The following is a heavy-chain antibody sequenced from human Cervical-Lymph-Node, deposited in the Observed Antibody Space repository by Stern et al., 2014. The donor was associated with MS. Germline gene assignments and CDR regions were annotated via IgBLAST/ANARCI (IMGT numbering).Heavy chain of an antibody. Sequence: VQLEESGGGLVQPGGSLRLSCVGSGFTISKNYMSWVRQAPGKGLEWVSVIHYDASTYFADSVKGRFNTSRDDSKNTFYLQMNSLRVEDTAIYYCARGGASRNWGQGTLVVVSS. J-gene: IGHJ4*02. CDR2: IHYDAST. CDR3: ARGGASRN. V-gene: IGHV3-66*01. D-gene: IGHD1-14*01. CDR1: GFTISKNY.